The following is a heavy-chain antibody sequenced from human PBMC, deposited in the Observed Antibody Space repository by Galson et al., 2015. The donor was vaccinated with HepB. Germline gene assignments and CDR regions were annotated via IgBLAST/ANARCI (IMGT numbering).Heavy chain of an antibody. V-gene: IGHV3-15*01. CDR1: GFTFSNAW. J-gene: IGHJ3*02. CDR2: IKSKTDGGTT. Sequence: SLRLSCAASGFTFSNAWMSWVRQAPGKGLEWVGRIKSKTDGGTTDYAAPVKGRFTISRDDSKNTLYLQMNSLKTEDTAVYYCTTAHIVVVPAAPAGAFDIWGQGTMVTVSS. CDR3: TTAHIVVVPAAPAGAFDI. D-gene: IGHD2-2*01.